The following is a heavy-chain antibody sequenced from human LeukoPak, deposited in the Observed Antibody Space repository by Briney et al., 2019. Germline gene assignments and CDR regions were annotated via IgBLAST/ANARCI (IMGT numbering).Heavy chain of an antibody. CDR3: ARPALRYYDSSGYYYAFDY. D-gene: IGHD3-22*01. V-gene: IGHV1-69*13. Sequence: SVKVSCKASGGTFSSYAISWVRQAPGQGLEWMGGIIPIFGTANYAQKFQGRVTITADESTSTAYMELSSLRSEDTAVYYCARPALRYYDSSGYYYAFDYWGQGTLVTVSS. J-gene: IGHJ4*02. CDR2: IIPIFGTA. CDR1: GGTFSSYA.